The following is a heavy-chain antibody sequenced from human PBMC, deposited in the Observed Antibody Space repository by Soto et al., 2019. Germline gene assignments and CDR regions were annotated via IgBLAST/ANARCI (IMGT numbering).Heavy chain of an antibody. V-gene: IGHV4-59*02. Sequence: SETLSLTCTVSGGSVSSYYWSWIRQSPGKGLEWIGYIYYSGSTKYKPSLKSRVTISVDTSKNQFSLKLSSVTAADTAVYYCARASIAALGYYYYYMDVWGKGTKDTVSS. J-gene: IGHJ6*03. D-gene: IGHD6-6*01. CDR3: ARASIAALGYYYYYMDV. CDR1: GGSVSSYY. CDR2: IYYSGST.